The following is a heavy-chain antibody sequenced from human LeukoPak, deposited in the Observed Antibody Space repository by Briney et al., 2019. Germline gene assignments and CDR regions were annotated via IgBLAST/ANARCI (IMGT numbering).Heavy chain of an antibody. J-gene: IGHJ5*02. D-gene: IGHD3-22*01. CDR3: ARSPADYYYDSSGYFNWFDP. Sequence: PSETLSLTCTVSGGSISSSSYYWGWIRQPPGKGLEWIGSIYYSGSTNYNPSLKSRVTISVDTSKNQFSLKLSSVTAADTAVYYCARSPADYYYDSSGYFNWFDPWGQGTLVTVSS. CDR2: IYYSGST. CDR1: GGSISSSSYY. V-gene: IGHV4-39*07.